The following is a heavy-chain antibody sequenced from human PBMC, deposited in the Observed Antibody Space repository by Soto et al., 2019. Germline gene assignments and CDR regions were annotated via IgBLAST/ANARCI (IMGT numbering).Heavy chain of an antibody. CDR3: AKDRLHSPDAFDI. J-gene: IGHJ3*02. D-gene: IGHD6-25*01. Sequence: GGSLRLSCAASGCTFSSYAMIWVRQAPGKGLEWVSAISGSGGSTYYADSVKGRFTISRDNSKNTLYLQMNSLRAEDTAVYYCAKDRLHSPDAFDIWGQGTMVTVSS. V-gene: IGHV3-23*01. CDR1: GCTFSSYA. CDR2: ISGSGGST.